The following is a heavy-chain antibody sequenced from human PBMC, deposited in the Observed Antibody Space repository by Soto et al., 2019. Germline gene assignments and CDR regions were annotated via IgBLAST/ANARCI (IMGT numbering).Heavy chain of an antibody. J-gene: IGHJ6*02. CDR2: IFHRWGT. Sequence: TLSLPCTVSGGSINRGAYYWTWVRQPPGKGLEWIGNIFHRWGTYYTPSLQSRVTIPLGTSKHHFSLQLSSVAPADTAVYYCAKDRYCAAATYHNLIAGMVVGGQETTVTFSS. V-gene: IGHV4-30-4*01. D-gene: IGHD3-10*01. CDR1: GGSINRGAYY. CDR3: AKDRYCAAATYHNLIAGMVV.